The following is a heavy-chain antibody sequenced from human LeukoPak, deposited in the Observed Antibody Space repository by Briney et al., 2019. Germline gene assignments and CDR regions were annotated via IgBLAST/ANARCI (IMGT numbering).Heavy chain of an antibody. CDR2: IYNSGTT. CDR3: ARDGSGSYFGY. J-gene: IGHJ4*02. V-gene: IGHV4-59*12. Sequence: SETLSLTCSVSGGSISTYYWTWIRQPPGKGLEWIGYIYNSGTTSYNPSLESRVTISVDTSKNQFSLKLSSVTAADTAVYYCARDGSGSYFGYWGQGTLVTVSS. CDR1: GGSISTYY. D-gene: IGHD1-26*01.